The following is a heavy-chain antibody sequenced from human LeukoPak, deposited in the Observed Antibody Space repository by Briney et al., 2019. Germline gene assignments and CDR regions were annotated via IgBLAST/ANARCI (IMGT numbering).Heavy chain of an antibody. J-gene: IGHJ5*02. D-gene: IGHD6-19*01. V-gene: IGHV3-48*01. CDR3: ARSPSGWYPDWFDP. Sequence: GGSLRLSCAASGFTFNTYTMNWVRQAPGKGLEWVSYISGSSGIIDYADSVRGRFTISRDNAKNSLYLQMNSLRAEDTAVYYCARSPSGWYPDWFDPWGQGTLVTVSS. CDR1: GFTFNTYT. CDR2: ISGSSGII.